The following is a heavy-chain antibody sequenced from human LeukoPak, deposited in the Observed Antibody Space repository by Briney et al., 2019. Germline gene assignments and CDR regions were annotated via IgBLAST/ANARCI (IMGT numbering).Heavy chain of an antibody. J-gene: IGHJ4*02. CDR1: GGSMSGYF. D-gene: IGHD6-19*01. CDR2: IYYSGST. V-gene: IGHV4-59*12. Sequence: PSETLSLTCTVSGGSMSGYFWSWIRQPPGKGLEWIGHIYYSGSTNYNPSLKSRVTISVDTSNNQFSLRLTSVTAADTAVYYCARDLTGGWYYFDYWGQGTLVTVSS. CDR3: ARDLTGGWYYFDY.